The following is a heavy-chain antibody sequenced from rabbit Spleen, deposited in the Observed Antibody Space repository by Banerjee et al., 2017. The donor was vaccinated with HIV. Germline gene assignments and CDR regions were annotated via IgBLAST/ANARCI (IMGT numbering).Heavy chain of an antibody. V-gene: IGHV1S40*01. Sequence: QSLEESGGGLVQPEGSLALTCKASGFSFSSSDYICWVRQAPGKGLEWISCIAGSSSDFTYSATWAKGRFTIAKTSSTTVTLQMTSLTVADTATYFCARDTGSSFSSYGMDLWGQGTLVPVS. J-gene: IGHJ6*01. D-gene: IGHD8-1*01. CDR1: GFSFSSSDY. CDR2: IAGSSSDFT. CDR3: ARDTGSSFSSYGMDL.